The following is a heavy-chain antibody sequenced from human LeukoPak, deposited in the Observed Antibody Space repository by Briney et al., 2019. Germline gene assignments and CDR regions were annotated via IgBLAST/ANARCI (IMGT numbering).Heavy chain of an antibody. CDR1: GFTFGDYA. CDR3: TRYYDFWSGYYKKDIAAAGDFDY. Sequence: GGSLRLSCTASGFTFGDYAMSWFRQAPGKGLEWVGFIRSKAYGGTTEYAASVKGRFTISRDDSKSIAYLQMNSLKTEDTAVYYCTRYYDFWSGYYKKDIAAAGDFDYWGRGTLVTVSS. CDR2: IRSKAYGGTT. V-gene: IGHV3-49*03. J-gene: IGHJ4*02. D-gene: IGHD3-3*01.